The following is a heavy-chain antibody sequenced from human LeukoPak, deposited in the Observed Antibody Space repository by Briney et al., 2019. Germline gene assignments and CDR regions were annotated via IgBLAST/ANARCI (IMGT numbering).Heavy chain of an antibody. D-gene: IGHD2-2*02. V-gene: IGHV4-39*07. J-gene: IGHJ4*02. CDR3: ASIIPYHFDY. Sequence: SETLSLTCTVSGGSLSSSSYYWGWIRQPPGKGLEWIGSIYYSGSTYYNPSLKSPGIISVDTSKTQFSLKLSSVTAADTAVYYCASIIPYHFDYWGQGTLVTVSS. CDR1: GGSLSSSSYY. CDR2: IYYSGST.